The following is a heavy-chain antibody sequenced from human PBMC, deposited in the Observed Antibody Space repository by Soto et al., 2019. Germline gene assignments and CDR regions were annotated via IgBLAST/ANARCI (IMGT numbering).Heavy chain of an antibody. V-gene: IGHV4-30-4*01. Sequence: PSETLSLTCTVSGGSISSGDYYWSWIRQPPGKGLEWIGYIYYSGSTYYNPSLKSRVTISVDTSKNQFSLKLSSVTAADTAVYYCAREGPYYDILTGPTTIPYYFDYWGQGTLVTVSS. CDR3: AREGPYYDILTGPTTIPYYFDY. J-gene: IGHJ4*02. CDR1: GGSISSGDYY. CDR2: IYYSGST. D-gene: IGHD3-9*01.